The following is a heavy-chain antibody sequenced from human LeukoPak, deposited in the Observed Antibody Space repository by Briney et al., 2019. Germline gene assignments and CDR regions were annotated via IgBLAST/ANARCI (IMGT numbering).Heavy chain of an antibody. CDR1: GASISSHY. CDR2: IYYTGST. CDR3: ARSTRSSALRT. Sequence: PSETLSLTCTVSGASISSHYCSWIRQPPGKGLEWIGYIYYTGSTNYNPSLKSRITISVDRSRNQFSLNLRSVTAADTAVYYCARSTRSSALRTWGQGTLVTVSS. J-gene: IGHJ4*02. D-gene: IGHD3-10*01. V-gene: IGHV4-59*11.